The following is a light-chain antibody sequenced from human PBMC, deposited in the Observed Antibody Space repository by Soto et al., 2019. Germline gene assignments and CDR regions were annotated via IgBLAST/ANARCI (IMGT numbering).Light chain of an antibody. Sequence: EFVLTQSPGTLSLSPGGRVTLSFMASQYVSGHIACYQQRPGQAPRLIISGVSTRTTGIPARFSGSGSGTEFTLTINSLQSEDFAVYYCHQYHYWWTFGQGTKVDIK. J-gene: IGKJ1*01. CDR2: GVS. V-gene: IGKV3-15*01. CDR1: QYVSGH. CDR3: HQYHYWWT.